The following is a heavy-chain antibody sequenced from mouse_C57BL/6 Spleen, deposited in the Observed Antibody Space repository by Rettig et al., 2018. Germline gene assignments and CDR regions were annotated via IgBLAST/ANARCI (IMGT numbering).Heavy chain of an antibody. CDR2: IYPGSGNT. Sequence: YTFTDYYINWVKQRPGQGLEWIARIYPGSGNTYYNEKFKGKATLTAEKSSSTAYMQLSSLTSEDSAVYFCARSIYDGYYGYWGQGTTLTVSS. J-gene: IGHJ2*01. CDR3: ARSIYDGYYGY. CDR1: YTFTDYY. D-gene: IGHD2-3*01. V-gene: IGHV1-76*01.